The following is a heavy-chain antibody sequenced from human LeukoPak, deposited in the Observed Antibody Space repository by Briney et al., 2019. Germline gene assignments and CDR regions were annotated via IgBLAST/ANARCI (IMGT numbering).Heavy chain of an antibody. D-gene: IGHD3-10*01. CDR3: ASHYTSHVLFDY. J-gene: IGHJ4*02. CDR2: IYYSGST. Sequence: PSETLSLTCTVSGGSISSYYWSWIRQPPGKGLEWMGYIYYSGSTNYNPSLKSRVTISVDTSKNQFSLKLSSVTAADTAVYYCASHYTSHVLFDYWGQGTLVTVSS. CDR1: GGSISSYY. V-gene: IGHV4-59*01.